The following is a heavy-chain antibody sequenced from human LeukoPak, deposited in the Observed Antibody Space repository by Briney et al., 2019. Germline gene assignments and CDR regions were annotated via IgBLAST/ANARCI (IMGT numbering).Heavy chain of an antibody. Sequence: GGSLRLSCAASGFSFSTSWMHWVRQVPGKGLVWVSLINSDASSTTYADSVKGRFTISRDNAKNSVYLQMNSLRAEDTAVYYCAKIPQVGTVAVPSFDHWGQGTLVTVSS. CDR2: INSDASST. D-gene: IGHD3/OR15-3a*01. CDR1: GFSFSTSW. J-gene: IGHJ4*02. V-gene: IGHV3-74*03. CDR3: AKIPQVGTVAVPSFDH.